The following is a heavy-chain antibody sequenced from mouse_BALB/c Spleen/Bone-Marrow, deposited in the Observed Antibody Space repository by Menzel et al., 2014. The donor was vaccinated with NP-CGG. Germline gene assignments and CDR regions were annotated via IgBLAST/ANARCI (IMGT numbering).Heavy chain of an antibody. CDR2: ISSGGSYT. D-gene: IGHD2-3*01. V-gene: IGHV5-9-3*01. CDR3: ARQDGFDY. CDR1: GFTFSNYA. Sequence: VQLKESGGGLVKPGGSLKLSCAASGFTFSNYAMSWVRQTPEKRLEWVAIISSGGSYTYYPDSVKGRFTISRDNAKTILYLQMSSLRSEDTAMYYCARQDGFDYWGQDTTLTVSS. J-gene: IGHJ2*01.